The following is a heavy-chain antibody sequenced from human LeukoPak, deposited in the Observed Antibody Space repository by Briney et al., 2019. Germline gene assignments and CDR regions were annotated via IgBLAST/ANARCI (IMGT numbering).Heavy chain of an antibody. D-gene: IGHD5-18*01. CDR2: ISSSSSTI. CDR1: GFTFSSYG. V-gene: IGHV3-48*01. J-gene: IGHJ4*02. Sequence: PGGSLRLSCAASGFTFSSYGMTWVRQAPGKGLEWVSYISSSSSTIYYADSVKGRFTISRDNSKNTVYLQMNSLRAEDTALYYCAQDRAYIQFYFWGQGTLVTVSS. CDR3: AQDRAYIQFYF.